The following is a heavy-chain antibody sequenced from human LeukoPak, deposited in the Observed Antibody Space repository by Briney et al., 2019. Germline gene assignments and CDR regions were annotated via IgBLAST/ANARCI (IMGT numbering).Heavy chain of an antibody. J-gene: IGHJ4*02. CDR2: IYSGGST. D-gene: IGHD3-22*01. CDR1: GFTVSSNY. CDR3: ARDYYDSSGPEGY. V-gene: IGHV3-66*01. Sequence: GGSLRLSCAASGFTVSSNYMSWVRQAPGKGLEWVSVIYSGGSTYYADSVKGRFTISRDNAKNSLYLQMNSLRAEDTAVYYCARDYYDSSGPEGYWGQGTLVTVSS.